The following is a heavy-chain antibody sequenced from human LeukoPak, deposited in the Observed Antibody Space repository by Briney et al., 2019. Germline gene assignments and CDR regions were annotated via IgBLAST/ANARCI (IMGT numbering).Heavy chain of an antibody. J-gene: IGHJ3*01. D-gene: IGHD4-23*01. CDR3: ARLLGGNSDDAFDV. V-gene: IGHV5-51*01. Sequence: GESLKISCKGSGYSFTNNWIGWVRQMPEKGLEWMGIIYPGDSDTRYSPSFQGQVTISADKSISTAYLQWSGLKASDTAMYHCARLLGGNSDDAFDVWGQGTMVTVSS. CDR2: IYPGDSDT. CDR1: GYSFTNNW.